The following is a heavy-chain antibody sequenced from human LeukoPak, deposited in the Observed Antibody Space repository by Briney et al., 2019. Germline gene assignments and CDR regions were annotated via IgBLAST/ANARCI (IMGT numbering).Heavy chain of an antibody. V-gene: IGHV3-15*01. D-gene: IGHD6-19*01. Sequence: PGGSLRLSCAAAGFTFSNAWMSWVRQAPGKGLEWVGRIKSNTDGGTTDYAAPVKGRFTISRDDSKNSLYLQMNSLKTEDTAVYYCTTDSSSGWSIEPIDYWGQGTLVTVSS. CDR3: TTDSSSGWSIEPIDY. CDR1: GFTFSNAW. J-gene: IGHJ4*02. CDR2: IKSNTDGGTT.